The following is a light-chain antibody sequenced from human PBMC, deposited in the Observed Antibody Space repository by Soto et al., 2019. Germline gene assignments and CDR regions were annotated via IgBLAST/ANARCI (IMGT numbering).Light chain of an antibody. Sequence: DIQMTLSPSTLSAFVCDRVPITCRSSQRINSWLAWYQQKPGKAPQILIYDASTLKSGVPSRLSASGSGTEFTLTISSLQAEDVATYYCQQSYSTPSITFGQGTKVDIK. J-gene: IGKJ1*01. CDR1: QRINSW. CDR3: QQSYSTPSIT. CDR2: DAS. V-gene: IGKV1-5*01.